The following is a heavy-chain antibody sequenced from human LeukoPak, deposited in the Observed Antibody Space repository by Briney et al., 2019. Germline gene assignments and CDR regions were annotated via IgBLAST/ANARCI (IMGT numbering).Heavy chain of an antibody. J-gene: IGHJ3*02. Sequence: ASVKVSCKASGYTFTDYYMHWVQQAPGKGLEWVGRVDPEDGETIYAEKFQGRVTITADTSTHTAYMELCSLRSEDTGFYYCARGGAFDIWGQGTMVIVSS. CDR1: GYTFTDYY. CDR3: ARGGAFDI. CDR2: VDPEDGET. V-gene: IGHV1-69-2*01.